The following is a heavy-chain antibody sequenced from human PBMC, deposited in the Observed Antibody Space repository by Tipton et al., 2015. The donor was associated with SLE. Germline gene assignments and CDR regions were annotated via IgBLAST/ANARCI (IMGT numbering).Heavy chain of an antibody. V-gene: IGHV3-49*03. CDR2: IRSKVYGGTP. D-gene: IGHD6-6*01. Sequence: SLRLSCTASGFIFGDYAMSWFRQAPGKGLEWVGFIRSKVYGGTPEYAASVKGRFSISIDDSKRIAYLQMNSLKTEDTAVYYCARGARGPDYWGQGTLVTVSS. CDR3: ARGARGPDY. J-gene: IGHJ4*02. CDR1: GFIFGDYA.